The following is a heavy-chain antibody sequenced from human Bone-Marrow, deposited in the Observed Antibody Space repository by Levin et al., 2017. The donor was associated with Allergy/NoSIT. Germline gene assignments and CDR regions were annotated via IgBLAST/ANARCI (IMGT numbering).Heavy chain of an antibody. CDR3: TTTEITRSYYYYGMDV. J-gene: IGHJ6*02. V-gene: IGHV3-15*01. CDR1: GFTFSNAW. Sequence: GGSLRLSCAASGFTFSNAWMSWVRQAPGKGLEWVGRIKSKTDGGTTDYAAPVKGRFTISRDDSKNTLYLQMNSLKTEDTAVYYCTTTEITRSYYYYGMDVWGQGTTVTVSS. CDR2: IKSKTDGGTT. D-gene: IGHD3-10*01.